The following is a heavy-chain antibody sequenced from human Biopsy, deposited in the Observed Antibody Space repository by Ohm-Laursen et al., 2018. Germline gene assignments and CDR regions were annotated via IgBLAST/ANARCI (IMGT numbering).Heavy chain of an antibody. CDR3: TGDSGGLGDY. J-gene: IGHJ4*02. CDR1: GFTFSRSV. V-gene: IGHV3-74*03. D-gene: IGHD2-8*02. Sequence: SLRLPCTASGFTFSRSVMHWVRQAPGKGLMWVSRIHGDERSATYAEPVKGRFTISRDNAKNTLHLQMNSLRAEDTAVYYCTGDSGGLGDYWGQGTLVTVSS. CDR2: IHGDERSA.